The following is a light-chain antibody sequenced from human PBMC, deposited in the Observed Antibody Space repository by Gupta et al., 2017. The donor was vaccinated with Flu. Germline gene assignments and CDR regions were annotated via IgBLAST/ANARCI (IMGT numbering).Light chain of an antibody. V-gene: IGLV3-1*01. Sequence: SYELTQPPSLSVSPGQTASITCSGDNLRNKFVCWYQQRPGQSPVLVIYRDAKRPSGIPERFAGSNSGDTATLTTSGTQARDEADYYCQAWDSSTPYVFGPGTKLTVL. CDR3: QAWDSSTPYV. CDR2: RDA. J-gene: IGLJ1*01. CDR1: NLRNKF.